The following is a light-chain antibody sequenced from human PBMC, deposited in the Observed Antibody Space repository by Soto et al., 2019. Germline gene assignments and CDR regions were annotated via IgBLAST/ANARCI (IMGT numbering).Light chain of an antibody. Sequence: SVLTQPASVSGSPGQSITISCTGTSSDVGGYNYVSWYQQHPGKAPKLMIYDVSNRPSGVSNRFSGSKSGNTASLTISGLQAEDEADYYCSSYTSSSTDYVFGTGTKDTDL. CDR1: SSDVGGYNY. V-gene: IGLV2-14*01. CDR2: DVS. CDR3: SSYTSSSTDYV. J-gene: IGLJ1*01.